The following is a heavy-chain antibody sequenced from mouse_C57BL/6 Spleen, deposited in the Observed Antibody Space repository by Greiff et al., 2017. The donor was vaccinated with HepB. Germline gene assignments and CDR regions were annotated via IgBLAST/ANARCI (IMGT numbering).Heavy chain of an antibody. CDR3: ARDIESYYGSSYDY. D-gene: IGHD1-1*01. Sequence: EVKLVESGGGLVKPGGSLKLSCAASGFTFSSYAMSWVRQTPEKRLEWVATISDGGSYTYYPDNVKGRFTISRDNAKNNLYLQMSHLKSEDTAMYYCARDIESYYGSSYDYWGQGTTLTVSS. CDR2: ISDGGSYT. CDR1: GFTFSSYA. V-gene: IGHV5-4*01. J-gene: IGHJ2*01.